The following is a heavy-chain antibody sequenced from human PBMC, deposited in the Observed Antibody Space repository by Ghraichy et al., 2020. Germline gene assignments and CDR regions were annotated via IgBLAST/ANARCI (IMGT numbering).Heavy chain of an antibody. J-gene: IGHJ4*02. CDR3: TRPVYRSVPGTLNY. CDR1: GFTFGDYA. Sequence: GESLNISCTASGFTFGDYAMSWVRQAPGKGLEWVGFITSTVYGGTTEYAASVKGRFTISRDDSKSIAYLQMNSLKTEDTAVYYCTRPVYRSVPGTLNYWGQGTLVTVSS. CDR2: ITSTVYGGTT. D-gene: IGHD6-19*01. V-gene: IGHV3-49*04.